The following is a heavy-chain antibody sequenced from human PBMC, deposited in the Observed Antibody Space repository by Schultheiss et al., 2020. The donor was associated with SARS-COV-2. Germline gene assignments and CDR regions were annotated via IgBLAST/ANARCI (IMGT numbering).Heavy chain of an antibody. CDR2: ISWNSGSI. CDR3: ARSRGNDAFDI. V-gene: IGHV3-9*01. J-gene: IGHJ3*02. CDR1: GFTFDDYA. Sequence: GGSLRLSCAASGFTFDDYAMHWVRQAPGKGLEWVSGISWNSGSIGYADSVKGRFTISRENAKNSLYLQMNSLRAGDTAVYYCARSRGNDAFDIWGQGTMVTVAS. D-gene: IGHD3-10*01.